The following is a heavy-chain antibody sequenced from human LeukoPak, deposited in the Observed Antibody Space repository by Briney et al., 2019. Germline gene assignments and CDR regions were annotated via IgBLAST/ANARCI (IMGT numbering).Heavy chain of an antibody. J-gene: IGHJ4*02. CDR2: IGDSAFST. Sequence: PGGSLRLSCAASGFTFSSYAMSWVRQAPGKGLEWVSAIGDSAFSTYYADSVKGRFTISRDNSKSTLYLQMNSLRAEDTAVYFCALYCTDGVCPMRYFDFWGQGTLVTVSS. CDR1: GFTFSSYA. D-gene: IGHD2-8*01. V-gene: IGHV3-23*01. CDR3: ALYCTDGVCPMRYFDF.